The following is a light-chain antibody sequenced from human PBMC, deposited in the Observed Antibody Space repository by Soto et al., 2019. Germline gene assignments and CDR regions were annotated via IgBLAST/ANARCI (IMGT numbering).Light chain of an antibody. CDR1: QSVSSN. J-gene: IGKJ4*01. CDR2: GAS. Sequence: EIVMTQSPATLSVSPGERATLSCRASQSVSSNLAWYQQKPGQAPRLLIYGASTRATGIPARFSGSGSGTESTLTISSLQSEDVAVYYYQQYNNCPPGTFGRGTKVEIK. CDR3: QQYNNCPPGT. V-gene: IGKV3-15*01.